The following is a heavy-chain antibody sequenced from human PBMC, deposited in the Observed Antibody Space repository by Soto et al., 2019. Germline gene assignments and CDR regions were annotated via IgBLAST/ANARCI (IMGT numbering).Heavy chain of an antibody. CDR2: ISGSGGST. D-gene: IGHD3-3*01. V-gene: IGHV3-23*01. CDR3: AGRGDGYYHYYGLDV. Sequence: EVQLLESGGGLVQPGGSLRLSCAASGFTFNNYPMSWVRQAPGKGLEWVSAISGSGGSTYYADSVKGRFTISRDNSKNTLYLQMNSLRAEDTAVYFCAGRGDGYYHYYGLDVWGQGTTVTVSS. CDR1: GFTFNNYP. J-gene: IGHJ6*02.